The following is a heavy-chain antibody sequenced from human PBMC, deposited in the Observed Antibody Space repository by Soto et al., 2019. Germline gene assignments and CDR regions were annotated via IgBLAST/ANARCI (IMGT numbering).Heavy chain of an antibody. J-gene: IGHJ6*03. CDR1: GFTFSSYG. V-gene: IGHV3-30*18. Sequence: GGSLRLSCAASGFTFSSYGMHWVRQAPGKGLEWVAVISYDGSNNYYADSVKGRFTISRDNSKNTLYLQMNSLRAEDTAVYYCAKDGSGYDSYYYYNIDVWGKGTTVTVSS. D-gene: IGHD5-12*01. CDR3: AKDGSGYDSYYYYNIDV. CDR2: ISYDGSNN.